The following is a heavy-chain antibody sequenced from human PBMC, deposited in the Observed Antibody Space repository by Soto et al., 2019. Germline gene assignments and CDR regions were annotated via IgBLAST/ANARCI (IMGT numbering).Heavy chain of an antibody. D-gene: IGHD2-21*02. CDR2: INPNSGGT. CDR1: GYTFTSYY. J-gene: IGHJ4*02. CDR3: ARQLAYCGGDCYTEPIDY. V-gene: IGHV1-2*02. Sequence: QAQLVQSGAEVKKPGASVKVSCKASGYTFTSYYIHWVRQAPGQGLEWMGWINPNSGGTNHAQKFQGRVTMTRDTSIRKVYMELSRLRADDKAVYYCARQLAYCGGDCYTEPIDYWGQGTLVTVSS.